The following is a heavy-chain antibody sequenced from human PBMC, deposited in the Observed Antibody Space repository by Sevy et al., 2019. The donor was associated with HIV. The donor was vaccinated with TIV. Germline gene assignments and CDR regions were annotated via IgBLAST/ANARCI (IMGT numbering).Heavy chain of an antibody. D-gene: IGHD2-15*01. V-gene: IGHV1-2*02. CDR2: INPNSGGT. CDR1: GYTFTGYY. Sequence: ASVKVSWKASGYTFTGYYMHWVRQAPGQGLEWMGWINPNSGGTNYAQKFQGRVTMTRGTSISTAYMELSRRRSNDTAVYYCARERVYCSGGSCYWRRFDYWGQRTLVTVSS. CDR3: ARERVYCSGGSCYWRRFDY. J-gene: IGHJ4*02.